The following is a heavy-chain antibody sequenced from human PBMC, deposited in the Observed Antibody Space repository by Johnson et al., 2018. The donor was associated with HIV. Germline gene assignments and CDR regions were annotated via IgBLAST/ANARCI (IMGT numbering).Heavy chain of an antibody. J-gene: IGHJ3*02. D-gene: IGHD6-19*01. Sequence: QVQLVESGGGVVQPGRSLRLSCVASGFTFSNNAIHWVRQAPGKGLEWVAVISYDGTNTYYADSVRGRFTISRDNSKNTLYLQMNSLKTEDTAVYYCTTVGIAVAGALPIWGQGTMVTVSS. V-gene: IGHV3-30*04. CDR1: GFTFSNNA. CDR3: TTVGIAVAGALPI. CDR2: ISYDGTNT.